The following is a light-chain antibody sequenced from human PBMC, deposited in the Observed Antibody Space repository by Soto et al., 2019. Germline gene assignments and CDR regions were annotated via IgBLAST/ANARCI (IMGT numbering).Light chain of an antibody. V-gene: IGKV3-20*01. Sequence: EIVLTQSPGTLSLSPGERATLSCRASQSVGSYYLAWYQQKPGQAPRLLIYAASSRATGIPDRFSGGGSGTDFTLTISRLEPEDFAVYYCQQFSSYPLTFGGGTKVDIK. CDR3: QQFSSYPLT. J-gene: IGKJ4*01. CDR1: QSVGSYY. CDR2: AAS.